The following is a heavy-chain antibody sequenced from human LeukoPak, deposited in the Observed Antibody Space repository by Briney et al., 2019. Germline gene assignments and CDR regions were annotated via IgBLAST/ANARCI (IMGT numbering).Heavy chain of an antibody. Sequence: GGSLRLSCAASGFTFDDYTMHWVRQAPGKGLEWVSLISWDGGSTYYADSVKGRFTISRDNSKNTLYLQMNSLRAEDTAVYYCARDGPLLSNWGQGTLVTVSS. V-gene: IGHV3-43*01. CDR3: ARDGPLLSN. D-gene: IGHD2/OR15-2a*01. J-gene: IGHJ4*02. CDR1: GFTFDDYT. CDR2: ISWDGGST.